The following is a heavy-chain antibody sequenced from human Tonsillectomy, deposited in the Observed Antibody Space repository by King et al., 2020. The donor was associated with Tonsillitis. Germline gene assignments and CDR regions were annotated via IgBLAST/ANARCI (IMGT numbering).Heavy chain of an antibody. CDR1: RGSISSGTYY. CDR3: ARGRYYYDRSGLYLPLDF. J-gene: IGHJ4*02. D-gene: IGHD3-22*01. Sequence: QLQESGPGLVKPSQTLSLICTVSRGSISSGTYYWNWIRQPAGKGLEWIGRIYTSGSTNYNPSLKSRVTMSIDASKNIFSLKLSSVTAADTAVYYCARGRYYYDRSGLYLPLDFWGQGTLVTVSS. V-gene: IGHV4-61*02. CDR2: IYTSGST.